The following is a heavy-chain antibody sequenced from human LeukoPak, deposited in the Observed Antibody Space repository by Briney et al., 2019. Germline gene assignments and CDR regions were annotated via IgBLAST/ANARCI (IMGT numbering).Heavy chain of an antibody. V-gene: IGHV3-20*04. J-gene: IGHJ4*02. CDR1: GFTFDDYC. CDR2: INWNGGST. Sequence: PGGSLRLSCAASGFTFDDYCMSWVRQVPGKGLEWVSGINWNGGSTDYADSVKGRFTISRDNAKNSLYLQMNSLRPEDTAVYYCARGGGETSSGQLFDYWGQGTLVTVSS. D-gene: IGHD6-19*01. CDR3: ARGGGETSSGQLFDY.